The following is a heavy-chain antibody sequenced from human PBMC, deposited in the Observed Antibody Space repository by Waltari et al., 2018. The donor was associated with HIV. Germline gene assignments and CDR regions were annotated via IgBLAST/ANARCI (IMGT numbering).Heavy chain of an antibody. J-gene: IGHJ5*02. CDR1: GFTFDDYG. Sequence: EVQLVESGGGVVRPGGSLQLSCAASGFTFDDYGMSWVRPAQGKGVEWVSGINWNGGRTADADSVKGRFTISRDNAKNALYLQMNSLRPEDTALYHCVSRGTAAGWFDPWGQGTLVTVSS. CDR3: VSRGTAAGWFDP. D-gene: IGHD3-10*01. V-gene: IGHV3-20*01. CDR2: INWNGGRT.